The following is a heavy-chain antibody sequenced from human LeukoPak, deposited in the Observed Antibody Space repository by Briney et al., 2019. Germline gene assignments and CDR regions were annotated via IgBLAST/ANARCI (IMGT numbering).Heavy chain of an antibody. CDR3: ARDRYSGSYLQTGPCAH. CDR1: GYSFTSYW. CDR2: IANDGSNK. V-gene: IGHV3-30*03. Sequence: GESLKISCKGSGYSFTSYWIGWVRQAPGKGLEWVAGIANDGSNKNYVDSVKGRFTISRDNSKNTLYLQVNSLRAEDTAVYYCARDRYSGSYLQTGPCAHWGQGILVTVSS. J-gene: IGHJ4*02. D-gene: IGHD1-26*01.